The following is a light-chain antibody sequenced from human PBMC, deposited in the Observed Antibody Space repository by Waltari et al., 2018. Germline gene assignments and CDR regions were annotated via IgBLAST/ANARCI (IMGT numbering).Light chain of an antibody. V-gene: IGLV2-11*01. Sequence: QSALTQPPSVSGSPGQSVTISCPGTSSDVGSYTFFSWYQPHPDTAPKLLIYDVNKRPSGVPDRFSGSKSGNTASLTISGLQGEDEADYYCCSYAGSYTYVFGTGTKVTAL. J-gene: IGLJ1*01. CDR1: SSDVGSYTF. CDR3: CSYAGSYTYV. CDR2: DVN.